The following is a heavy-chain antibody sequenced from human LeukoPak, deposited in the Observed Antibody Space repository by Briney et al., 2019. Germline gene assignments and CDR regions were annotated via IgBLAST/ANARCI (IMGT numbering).Heavy chain of an antibody. D-gene: IGHD3-16*02. CDR2: ISGSGGST. Sequence: PGGSLRLSCAASGFTFSSYAMSWVRQAPGKGREWVSAISGSGGSTYYADSVKGRFTIARDNSKNTLYLQMNSLRAEDTAVYYCAKDYVWGSYRHQYFDYWGQGTLVTVSS. CDR3: AKDYVWGSYRHQYFDY. CDR1: GFTFSSYA. V-gene: IGHV3-23*01. J-gene: IGHJ4*02.